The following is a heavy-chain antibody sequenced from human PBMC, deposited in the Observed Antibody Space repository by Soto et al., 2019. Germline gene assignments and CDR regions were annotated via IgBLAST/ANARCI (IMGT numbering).Heavy chain of an antibody. CDR2: IYYSGST. D-gene: IGHD3-22*01. J-gene: IGHJ3*02. V-gene: IGHV4-30-4*01. CDR1: GGSISSGDYY. CDR3: AREKYYYDSSGSIGHSFDI. Sequence: SETLSLTCTVSGGSISSGDYYWSWIRQPPGKGLEWIGYIYYSGSTYYNPSLKSRVTISVDTSKNQFSLKLSSVTAADTAVYYCAREKYYYDSSGSIGHSFDIWGQGTMVSVS.